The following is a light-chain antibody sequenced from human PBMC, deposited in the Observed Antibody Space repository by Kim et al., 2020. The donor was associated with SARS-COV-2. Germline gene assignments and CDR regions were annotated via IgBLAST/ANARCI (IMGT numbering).Light chain of an antibody. CDR2: EVS. Sequence: QSALTQPASVSGSPGQSITISCTGTSSDVGGYNYVSWYQQHPGKAPKLMIYEVSDRPSGVSNRFFGSKSGNTASLTISGLQAEDEADYYCCSYTDTSTLFFGTGTKVTVL. J-gene: IGLJ1*01. CDR1: SSDVGGYNY. CDR3: CSYTDTSTLF. V-gene: IGLV2-14*01.